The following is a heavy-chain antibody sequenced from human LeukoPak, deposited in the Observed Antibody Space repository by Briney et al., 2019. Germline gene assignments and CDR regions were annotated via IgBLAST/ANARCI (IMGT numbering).Heavy chain of an antibody. V-gene: IGHV1-58*01. Sequence: SVKVSCKASGFTFTSSAVQWVRQARGQRLEWIGWIVVGSGNTNYAQKFQERVTITRDMSTSTAYMELSSLRSEDTAVYYCAAWPGVHGDYAFYFDYWGQGTLVTVSS. CDR3: AAWPGVHGDYAFYFDY. CDR2: IVVGSGNT. CDR1: GFTFTSSA. J-gene: IGHJ4*02. D-gene: IGHD4-17*01.